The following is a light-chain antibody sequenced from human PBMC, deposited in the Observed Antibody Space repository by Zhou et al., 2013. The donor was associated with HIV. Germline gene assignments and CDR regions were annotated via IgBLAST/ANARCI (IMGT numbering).Light chain of an antibody. V-gene: IGKV1D-16*01. J-gene: IGKJ3*01. CDR2: AAS. CDR3: QQSYITPFT. Sequence: DIHMTQSPSSLSAAVRDTVTITCRASQDVGTWVAWYQHKPQKAPKSLIFAASNLQSGVPSRFRGSGSEVDFTLTITSLQPEDFATYYCQQSYITPFTFGPGTRVDVK. CDR1: QDVGTW.